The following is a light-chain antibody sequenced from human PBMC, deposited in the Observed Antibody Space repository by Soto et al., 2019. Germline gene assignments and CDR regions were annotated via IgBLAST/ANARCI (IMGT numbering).Light chain of an antibody. CDR3: QTGGTGVV. CDR1: SGHSSYA. CDR2: LNSDGSH. Sequence: QPVLTQSPSASASLGASVKLTCTLRSGHSSYAIAWHQQQPEKGPRYLMKLNSDGSHSKGDGIPDRFSGSSSGAERYLTISSLQSEDEADYYCQTGGTGVVFGGGTKLTVL. J-gene: IGLJ2*01. V-gene: IGLV4-69*01.